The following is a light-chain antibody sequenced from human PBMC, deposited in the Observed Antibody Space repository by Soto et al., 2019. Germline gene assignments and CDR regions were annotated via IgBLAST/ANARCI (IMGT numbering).Light chain of an antibody. Sequence: ETVLTLSPATLPLSPWERATLSCRASQNVANYLAWYQQKPGQAPRLLIYGASTRDTGIPERFSGTGSGTDFTLTISRLEPEDFAVYYCQQFGNSPITFGEGTRLEIK. CDR2: GAS. J-gene: IGKJ5*01. V-gene: IGKV3-20*01. CDR3: QQFGNSPIT. CDR1: QNVANY.